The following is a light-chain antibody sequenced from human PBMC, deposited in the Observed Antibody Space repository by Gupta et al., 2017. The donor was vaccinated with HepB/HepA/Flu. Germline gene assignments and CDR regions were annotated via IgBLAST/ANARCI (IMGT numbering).Light chain of an antibody. J-gene: IGKJ2*01. V-gene: IGKV1-12*01. Sequence: DIQMTQPPSSVSASVGDRVTFTCRASRVISSWLGWYQQKPGKAPKLLIYGASRVQSGVPLRFSGSASGTDFTLTISRLHPEDVANYYCQQANSFPYTFGQGTKLEIK. CDR1: RVISSW. CDR2: GAS. CDR3: QQANSFPYT.